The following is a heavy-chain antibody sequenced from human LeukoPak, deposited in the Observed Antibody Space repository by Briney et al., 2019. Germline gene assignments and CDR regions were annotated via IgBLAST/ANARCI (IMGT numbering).Heavy chain of an antibody. CDR1: GGSFSGYY. D-gene: IGHD6-6*01. V-gene: IGHV4-34*01. CDR3: ARVAARYVGMDV. CDR2: IYYSGST. J-gene: IGHJ6*02. Sequence: SETLSLTCAVYGGSFSGYYWSWIHQPPGKGLEWIGSIYYSGSTYYKPSLKSRVTMSVDTSKNQFSLKLSSVTAADTAVYYCARVAARYVGMDVWGQGTTVTVSS.